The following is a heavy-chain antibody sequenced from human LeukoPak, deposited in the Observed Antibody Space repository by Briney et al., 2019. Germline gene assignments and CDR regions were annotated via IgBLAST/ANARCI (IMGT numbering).Heavy chain of an antibody. Sequence: GGSLRLSCAASGFTVSSNYMSWVRQAPGKGLEWVSVIYSGGSTYYADSVKGRFTISRDNSKNTLYLQMNSLRAEDTAVYYCARDSVVVPAAMWFGEGFYGMDVWGQGTTVTVSS. CDR1: GFTVSSNY. V-gene: IGHV3-53*01. CDR2: IYSGGST. J-gene: IGHJ6*02. CDR3: ARDSVVVPAAMWFGEGFYGMDV. D-gene: IGHD2-2*01.